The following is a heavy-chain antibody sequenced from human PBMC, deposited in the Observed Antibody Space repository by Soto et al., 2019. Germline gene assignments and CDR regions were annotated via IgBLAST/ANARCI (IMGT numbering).Heavy chain of an antibody. D-gene: IGHD3-22*01. CDR3: ARDYDSSGYYYDFDY. CDR2: ISAYNGNT. Sequence: ASVKVSCKASGYTFTSYGISWVRQAPGQGLEWMGWISAYNGNTNYAQKLQGRVTMTTDTSTSTAYMELRSLRSDDTAVYYCARDYDSSGYYYDFDYWGQGTLVTVSS. CDR1: GYTFTSYG. J-gene: IGHJ4*02. V-gene: IGHV1-18*01.